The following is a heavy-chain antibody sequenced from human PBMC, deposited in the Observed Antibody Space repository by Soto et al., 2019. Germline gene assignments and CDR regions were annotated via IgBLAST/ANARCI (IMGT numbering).Heavy chain of an antibody. D-gene: IGHD3-22*01. CDR3: ARDPSPDSSGYYSDY. V-gene: IGHV1-2*02. Sequence: ASVKVSCKASGYTFTGYYMHWVRQAPGQGLEWMGWINPNSGGTNYAQKFQGRVTMTRDTSISTAYMELSRLRSDDTAVYYCARDPSPDSSGYYSDYWGQGTLVTVYS. J-gene: IGHJ4*02. CDR1: GYTFTGYY. CDR2: INPNSGGT.